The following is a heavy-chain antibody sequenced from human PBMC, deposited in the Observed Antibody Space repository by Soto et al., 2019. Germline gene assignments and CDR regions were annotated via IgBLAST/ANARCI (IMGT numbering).Heavy chain of an antibody. CDR1: GFMFSTNW. CDR3: ARGDDFDRRFDQ. Sequence: DVQLVESGGGLVQPGGSLRLSCAASGFMFSTNWMNWVRQAPGRGLEWVADIKQDGSERDNVDSVKGRFTISRDNAKNSLYLQMNSLRAADTAVYYCARGDDFDRRFDQWGQGTLVTVSS. CDR2: IKQDGSER. J-gene: IGHJ4*02. D-gene: IGHD3-22*01. V-gene: IGHV3-7*03.